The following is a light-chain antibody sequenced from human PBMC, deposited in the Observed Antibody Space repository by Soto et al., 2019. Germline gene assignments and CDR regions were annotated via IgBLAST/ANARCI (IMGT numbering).Light chain of an antibody. CDR3: QQRSNWPIT. J-gene: IGKJ5*01. Sequence: EIVLTQSRATLSLSPGERATLSCRISQSVSSYFAWYQQKPGWAPRLLIYDASNRATGIPARFIGSGSGTDFTLTISSLEPEDFAVYYCQQRSNWPITFGQGTRLEIK. CDR1: QSVSSY. CDR2: DAS. V-gene: IGKV3-11*01.